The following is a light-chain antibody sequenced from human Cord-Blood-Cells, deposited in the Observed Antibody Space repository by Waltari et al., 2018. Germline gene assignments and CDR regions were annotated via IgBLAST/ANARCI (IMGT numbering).Light chain of an antibody. CDR3: QQYGSSPYT. Sequence: EIVLTQSPDTLSLSPGERATLSCRASPSVSSSYLAWYQQKPGQAPRLLIYGASSRATGIPDRFSGSGSGTDFTLTISRLEPEDFAVYYCQQYGSSPYTFGQGTKLEIK. CDR2: GAS. V-gene: IGKV3-20*01. J-gene: IGKJ2*01. CDR1: PSVSSSY.